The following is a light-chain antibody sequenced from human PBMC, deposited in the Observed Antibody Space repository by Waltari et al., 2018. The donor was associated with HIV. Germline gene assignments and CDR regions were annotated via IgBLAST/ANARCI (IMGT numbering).Light chain of an antibody. V-gene: IGLV2-14*01. CDR2: DVS. CDR1: SSDVGGYNY. J-gene: IGLJ3*02. Sequence: QSALTQPASVSGSPGQSITISCTGTSSDVGGYNYVSWYQQHPGKAPKLMIYDVSHRPSGVSNRFSGSKSGNTASLTISGLQAEDEVDYYCSSYTTTRARVFGGGTKLTVL. CDR3: SSYTTTRARV.